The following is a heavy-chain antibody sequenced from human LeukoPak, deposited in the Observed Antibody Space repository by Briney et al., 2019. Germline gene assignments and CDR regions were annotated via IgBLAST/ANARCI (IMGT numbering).Heavy chain of an antibody. Sequence: GGSLRLSCAASGFTFSNYWMSWVRQAPGKGLEWVANINQHESEKFYVDSVKGRFTISRDNAKNSVYLQMNSLRAEDTAVYYCAGLAWVPDIWGQGTMVTVSS. CDR1: GFTFSNYW. V-gene: IGHV3-7*05. CDR3: AGLAWVPDI. CDR2: INQHESEK. J-gene: IGHJ3*02. D-gene: IGHD2-21*01.